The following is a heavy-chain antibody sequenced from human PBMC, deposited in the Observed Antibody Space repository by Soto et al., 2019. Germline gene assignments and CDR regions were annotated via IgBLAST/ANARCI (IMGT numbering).Heavy chain of an antibody. CDR2: ISDDGINT. CDR3: ARGMITFGGY. Sequence: QVQLVESGGGVVQPGRSLRLSCAASGFTFNNYAMYWVRQAPDKGLEWMAVISDDGINTYYADSVKGRFTISRDNSKNTLYLQMNSLRPEDTAVYYCARGMITFGGYWGQGTLVTVSS. D-gene: IGHD3-16*01. V-gene: IGHV3-30-3*01. CDR1: GFTFNNYA. J-gene: IGHJ4*02.